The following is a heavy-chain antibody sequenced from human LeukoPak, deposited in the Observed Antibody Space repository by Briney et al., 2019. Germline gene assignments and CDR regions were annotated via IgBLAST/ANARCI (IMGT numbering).Heavy chain of an antibody. D-gene: IGHD2-15*01. Sequence: QTGGSLRLSCAASGFTFSSYDMHWVRQATGKGLEWVSAIGTAGDTYYPGSVKGRFTISRENAKNSLYLQMNSLRAGDTAVYYCARARVCCSGGSCYNCFDYWGQGTLVTVSS. J-gene: IGHJ4*02. CDR1: GFTFSSYD. CDR2: IGTAGDT. CDR3: ARARVCCSGGSCYNCFDY. V-gene: IGHV3-13*04.